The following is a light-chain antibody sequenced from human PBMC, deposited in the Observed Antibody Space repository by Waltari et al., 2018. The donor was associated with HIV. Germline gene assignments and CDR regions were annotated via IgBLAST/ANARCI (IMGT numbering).Light chain of an antibody. CDR3: CSYAGSDTLV. CDR1: SSNVGTYNL. Sequence: HSALTQPASVSGSPGQSITISCTGTSSNVGTYNLVSWYQQHPGKAPKLLIYEVKRRPSGLSDRFSGSKACNTASLTVSGLQAEDEAIYYCCSYAGSDTLVFGGGTSLTIL. V-gene: IGLV2-23*02. CDR2: EVK. J-gene: IGLJ3*02.